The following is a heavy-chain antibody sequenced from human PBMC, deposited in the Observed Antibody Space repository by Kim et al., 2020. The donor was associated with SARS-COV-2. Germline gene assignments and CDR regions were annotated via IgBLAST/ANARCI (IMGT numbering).Heavy chain of an antibody. CDR1: GGSFSGYY. Sequence: SETLSLTCAVYGGSFSGYYWSWIRQPPGKGLEWIGEINHSGSTNYNPSLKSRVTISVDTSKNQFSLKLSSVTAADTAAYYCVGEPLSGYSGYLADYGMDV. CDR3: VGEPLSGYSGYLADYGMDV. J-gene: IGHJ6*01. V-gene: IGHV4-34*01. CDR2: INHSGST. D-gene: IGHD5-12*01.